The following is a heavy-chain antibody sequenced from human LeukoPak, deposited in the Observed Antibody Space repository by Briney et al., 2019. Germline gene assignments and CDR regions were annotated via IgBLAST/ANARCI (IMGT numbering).Heavy chain of an antibody. CDR2: IYPNSGGT. D-gene: IGHD3-3*01. Sequence: ASVRVSCKASGYTFTGYYMHWVRQAPGQGLEWMGRIYPNSGGTNYAQKFQGRVTMTRDTSISTAYMELSRLRSDDTAVYYCASTYYDFWSGYYTVTPQHGKNYFDYWGQGTLVTVSS. V-gene: IGHV1-2*06. CDR1: GYTFTGYY. CDR3: ASTYYDFWSGYYTVTPQHGKNYFDY. J-gene: IGHJ4*02.